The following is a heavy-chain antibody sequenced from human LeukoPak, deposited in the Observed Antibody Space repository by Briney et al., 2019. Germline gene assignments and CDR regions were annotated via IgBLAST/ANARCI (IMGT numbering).Heavy chain of an antibody. V-gene: IGHV1-2*02. CDR2: INPNSGGT. J-gene: IGHJ4*02. Sequence: ASVKVSCKASGYTFTGHYMHWVRQAPGQGLEWMGWINPNSGGTNYAQKFQGRVTMTRDTSISTAYMELSRLRSDDTAVYYCAREVRLLWFGELLAYWGQGTLVTVSS. CDR3: AREVRLLWFGELLAY. CDR1: GYTFTGHY. D-gene: IGHD3-10*01.